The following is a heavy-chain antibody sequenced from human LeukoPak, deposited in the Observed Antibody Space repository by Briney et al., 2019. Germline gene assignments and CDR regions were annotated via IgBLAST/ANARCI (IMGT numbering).Heavy chain of an antibody. Sequence: KPGESLKISCQGSGYSFTNYWISWVRQMPGKGPEWMGTIDPSDSYTNYSPSFQGHVTISADKSISTTYLQWSSLKASDTAMYYCARQRYCSGGGCSYGMDVWGQGTTVTVSS. V-gene: IGHV5-10-1*01. D-gene: IGHD2-15*01. CDR3: ARQRYCSGGGCSYGMDV. J-gene: IGHJ6*02. CDR2: IDPSDSYT. CDR1: GYSFTNYW.